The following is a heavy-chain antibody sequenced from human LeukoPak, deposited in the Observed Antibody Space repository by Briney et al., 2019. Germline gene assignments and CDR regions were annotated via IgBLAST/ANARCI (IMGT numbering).Heavy chain of an antibody. J-gene: IGHJ4*02. CDR2: IYTSGST. CDR1: GGSISSYY. D-gene: IGHD5-18*01. V-gene: IGHV4-4*07. Sequence: PSETLSLTCTVSGGSISSYYWSWLRQPAGKGLEWIGRIYTSGSTNYNPSLKSRVTMSVDTSKNQFSLKLSSVTAADTAVYYCASGGAAMVDTFDYWGQGTLVTVSS. CDR3: ASGGAAMVDTFDY.